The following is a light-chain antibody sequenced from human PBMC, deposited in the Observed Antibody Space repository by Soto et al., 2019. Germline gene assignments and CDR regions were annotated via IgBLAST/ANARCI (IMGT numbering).Light chain of an antibody. CDR1: SSNIGSHP. J-gene: IGLJ1*01. Sequence: QSVLTQPPSASGTPGQRVTISCSGSSSNIGSHPVNWYQQLPGTAPKLLLYGDNQRPSGVPDRFSASKSGTSASLAISGLQSEDEADYYCAAWDDSLNGYVFGSGTKVTVL. V-gene: IGLV1-44*01. CDR2: GDN. CDR3: AAWDDSLNGYV.